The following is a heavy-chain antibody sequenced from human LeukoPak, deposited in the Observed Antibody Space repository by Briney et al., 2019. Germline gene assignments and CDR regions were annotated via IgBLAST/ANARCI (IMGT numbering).Heavy chain of an antibody. CDR3: AKGGSGTYYGIDY. CDR1: GFTFSSYA. J-gene: IGHJ4*02. Sequence: PGGSLRLSCAASGFTFSSYAMTWVRQAPGKGLEWVSAISGSGDRTYYADSVKGRFTISRDNSKNTLYLQMNSLRAEDTAIYFCAKGGSGTYYGIDYWGQGTLVTVSS. V-gene: IGHV3-23*01. D-gene: IGHD1-26*01. CDR2: ISGSGDRT.